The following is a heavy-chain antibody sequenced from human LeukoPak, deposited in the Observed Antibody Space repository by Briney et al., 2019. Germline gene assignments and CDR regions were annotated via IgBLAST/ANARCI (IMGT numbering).Heavy chain of an antibody. CDR3: ARDGGSGWYWGYYYGMDV. CDR2: IYHSGST. CDR1: GGSISISNW. V-gene: IGHV4-4*02. D-gene: IGHD6-19*01. J-gene: IGHJ6*02. Sequence: SGTLSLTCAVSGGSISISNWWSWVRQPPGKGLEWIGEIYHSGSTNYNPSLKSRVTISVDKSKNQFSLKLSSVTPEDTAVYYCARDGGSGWYWGYYYGMDVWGQGTTVTVSS.